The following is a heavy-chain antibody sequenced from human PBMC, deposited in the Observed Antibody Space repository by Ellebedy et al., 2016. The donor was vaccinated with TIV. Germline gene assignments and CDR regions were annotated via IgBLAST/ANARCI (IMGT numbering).Heavy chain of an antibody. D-gene: IGHD1-26*01. J-gene: IGHJ6*02. V-gene: IGHV4-39*01. CDR2: IYYSGTT. Sequence: MPSETLSLTCNVSGGSIDISTYYWAWIRQPPGKGLEWIGSIYYSGTTYYNPSLKSRVTISADTPQNQFSLRLKSVTAADTATYFCARHGTVGPTAYYYYSGLDVWGLGTTVTVSS. CDR1: GGSIDISTYY. CDR3: ARHGTVGPTAYYYYSGLDV.